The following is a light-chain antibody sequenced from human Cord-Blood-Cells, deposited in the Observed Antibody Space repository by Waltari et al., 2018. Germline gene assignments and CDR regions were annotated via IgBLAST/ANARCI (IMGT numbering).Light chain of an antibody. CDR2: DAS. Sequence: DIQMTQSPSTLSASVGDRVTITCRASQSISSWLAWYQQKTGKAPKLLIYDASSLESGVPSSVSGSGSGTEFTLTISSLQPDDFATYYCQQYNSYSTFGQGTKVEIK. CDR3: QQYNSYST. CDR1: QSISSW. J-gene: IGKJ1*01. V-gene: IGKV1-5*01.